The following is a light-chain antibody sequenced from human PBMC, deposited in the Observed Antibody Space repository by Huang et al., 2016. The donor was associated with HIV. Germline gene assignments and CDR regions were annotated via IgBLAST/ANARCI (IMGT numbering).Light chain of an antibody. V-gene: IGKV3-20*01. J-gene: IGKJ2*03. CDR3: QQFGSSPPYS. Sequence: EILLTQSPDTLSLSPGERATRSCRASQSVNNNYLAWYQQKPGQAPRLLIYRASTRDTGIPDRFSGSGSGTDFTLTISRLEPDDFAVYYCQQFGSSPPYSFGQGTKLEIK. CDR1: QSVNNNY. CDR2: RAS.